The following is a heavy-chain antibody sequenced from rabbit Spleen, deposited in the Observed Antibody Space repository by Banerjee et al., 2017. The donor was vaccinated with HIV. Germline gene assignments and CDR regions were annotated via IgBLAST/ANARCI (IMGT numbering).Heavy chain of an antibody. D-gene: IGHD4-1*01. Sequence: QEQLEETGGGLVQPGGSLKLSCKTSGFSFSDRDVMCWVRQAPGKGLEWIACINAATAKPVYATWAKGRFTISRTSSTTVTLQMTSLTAADTATYFCARDLAGAIGWNFYLWGPGTLVTVS. J-gene: IGHJ4*01. CDR1: GFSFSDRDV. V-gene: IGHV1S45*01. CDR3: ARDLAGAIGWNFYL. CDR2: INAATAKP.